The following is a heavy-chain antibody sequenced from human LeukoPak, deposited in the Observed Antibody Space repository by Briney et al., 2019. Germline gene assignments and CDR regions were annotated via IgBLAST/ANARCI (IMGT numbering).Heavy chain of an antibody. D-gene: IGHD5-24*01. CDR2: INPNSAGT. V-gene: IGHV1-2*02. Sequence: ASVKVSCKASGYTFSDYYMHWVRQAPGQGLEWMGWINPNSAGTKYEEKFQGRVTMTRDTSISTAYMELSRLRSDDTAVYYCASAVTDAYHAYWGQGTLVTVSS. CDR1: GYTFSDYY. J-gene: IGHJ4*02. CDR3: ASAVTDAYHAY.